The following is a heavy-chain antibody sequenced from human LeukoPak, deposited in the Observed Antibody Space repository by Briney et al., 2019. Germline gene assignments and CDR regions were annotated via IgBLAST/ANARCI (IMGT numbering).Heavy chain of an antibody. J-gene: IGHJ1*01. V-gene: IGHV3-9*01. CDR3: ARAYKDRSLAGKKEFFQH. Sequence: SLRLSCAASGFTFDSYAMNWVRQVPGKGLEWISLISWNSGTIGYADSVKGRFTISRDNANNFLYLQLNSLRAEDTALYYCARAYKDRSLAGKKEFFQHWGQGTLVTVSS. CDR2: ISWNSGTI. D-gene: IGHD6-19*01. CDR1: GFTFDSYA.